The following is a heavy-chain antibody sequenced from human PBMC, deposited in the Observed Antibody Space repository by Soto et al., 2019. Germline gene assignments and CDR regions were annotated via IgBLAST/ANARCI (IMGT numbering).Heavy chain of an antibody. D-gene: IGHD6-13*01. V-gene: IGHV3-23*01. Sequence: EVQLLESGGGLVQPGGSLRLSWADSGFSFGNYAMNWVRQATGKGLEWVSVISGGSGKTFFADSVKGRFTISRDNSQSTLYLQMNSLRVEDTAIYYCSKASSISWGVFDYWGQGALITVSS. CDR2: ISGGSGKT. CDR3: SKASSISWGVFDY. J-gene: IGHJ4*02. CDR1: GFSFGNYA.